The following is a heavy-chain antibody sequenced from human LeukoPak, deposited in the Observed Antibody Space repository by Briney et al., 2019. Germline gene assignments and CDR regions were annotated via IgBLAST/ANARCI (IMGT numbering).Heavy chain of an antibody. CDR1: GFSFNGDW. CDR3: VRDGPAFLDFDY. CDR2: IKPDGSQK. D-gene: IGHD2-2*01. V-gene: IGHV3-7*01. J-gene: IGHJ4*02. Sequence: GGSLRLSCVASGFSFNGDWMNWVRQAPGKGLEWVANIKPDGSQKYYVDSVKGRFTISRDNAEKSLFLQMNSLRAEDTAVYYCVRDGPAFLDFDYWGQGTLVTVPS.